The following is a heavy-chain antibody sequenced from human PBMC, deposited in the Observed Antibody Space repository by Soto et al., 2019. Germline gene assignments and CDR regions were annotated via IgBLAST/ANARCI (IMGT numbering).Heavy chain of an antibody. J-gene: IGHJ1*01. V-gene: IGHV3-21*01. CDR2: ISSSSSYI. D-gene: IGHD1-26*01. CDR1: GFTFSSYS. Sequence: GGSLRLSCAASGFTFSSYSMNWVRQAPGKGLEWVSSISSSSSYIYYADSVKGRFTISRDNAKNSLYLQMNSLRAEDTAVYYCARDLSEVGSIPRGIDYFQHWGQGTLVTVSS. CDR3: ARDLSEVGSIPRGIDYFQH.